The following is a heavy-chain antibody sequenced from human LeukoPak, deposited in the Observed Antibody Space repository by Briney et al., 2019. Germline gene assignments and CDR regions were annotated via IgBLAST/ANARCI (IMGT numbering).Heavy chain of an antibody. J-gene: IGHJ2*01. CDR2: INHSGST. D-gene: IGHD6-13*01. V-gene: IGHV4-34*01. CDR3: ARGNRIAAAGDYWYFDL. Sequence: SETLSLTCAVYGGSFSGYYWSWIRQPPGKGLEWIGEINHSGSTDYNPSLKSRVTISVDTSKNQFSLKLSSVTAADTVVYYCARGNRIAAAGDYWYFDLWGRGTLVTVSS. CDR1: GGSFSGYY.